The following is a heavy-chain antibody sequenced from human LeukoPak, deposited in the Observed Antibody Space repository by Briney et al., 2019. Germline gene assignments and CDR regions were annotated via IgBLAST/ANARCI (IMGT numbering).Heavy chain of an antibody. D-gene: IGHD3-22*01. CDR2: ISVSGGRT. Sequence: PGGSLRLSCAASGFTFSSYAMSWVRQAPGKGLEWVSGISVSGGRTDYADSVKGRFTISRDNSKNTLYLQMNSLRAEDTAVYYCAKVGSSGHRTPLVFDYWGQGTLVTVSS. V-gene: IGHV3-23*01. J-gene: IGHJ4*02. CDR1: GFTFSSYA. CDR3: AKVGSSGHRTPLVFDY.